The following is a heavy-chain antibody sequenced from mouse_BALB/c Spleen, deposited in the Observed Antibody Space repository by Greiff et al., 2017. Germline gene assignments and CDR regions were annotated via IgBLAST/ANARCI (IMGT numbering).Heavy chain of an antibody. CDR3: ARDRGFPHYFDY. Sequence: VQVVESGPGLVAPSQSLSITCTVSGFSLTSYGVHWVRQPPGKGLEWLGVIWAGGSTNYNSALMSRLSISKDNSKSQVFLKMNSLQTDDTAMYYCARDRGFPHYFDYWGQGTTLTVSS. CDR2: IWAGGST. J-gene: IGHJ2*01. V-gene: IGHV2-9*02. CDR1: GFSLTSYG.